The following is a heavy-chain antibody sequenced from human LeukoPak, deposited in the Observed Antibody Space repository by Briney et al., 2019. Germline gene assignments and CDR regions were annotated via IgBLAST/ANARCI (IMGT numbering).Heavy chain of an antibody. J-gene: IGHJ4*02. Sequence: GRSLRLSCAASGFTFSSYAMHWVRQAPGKGLEWVAVISYDGNNKYYADSVKGRFTISRDNSKNTLYLQMNSLRAEDTAVYYCARDPYYYDSSGYYPYFDYWGQGTLVTVSS. CDR2: ISYDGNNK. CDR3: ARDPYYYDSSGYYPYFDY. V-gene: IGHV3-30-3*01. CDR1: GFTFSSYA. D-gene: IGHD3-22*01.